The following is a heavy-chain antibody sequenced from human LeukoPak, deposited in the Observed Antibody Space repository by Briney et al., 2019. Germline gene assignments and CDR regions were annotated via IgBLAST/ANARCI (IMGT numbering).Heavy chain of an antibody. CDR2: IRSDGGDK. CDR1: GCSLSDHA. CDR3: AKGGTRGQFYFDC. J-gene: IGHJ4*02. Sequence: PGGSLRLSCAASGCSLSDHAIHWVRQAPGEALEWVAFIRSDGGDKKYADSVKGRFTISRDNSKNTLFLQMNNLRVEDTAVYYCAKGGTRGQFYFDCWGQGTLVTVSS. V-gene: IGHV3-30*02. D-gene: IGHD3-16*01.